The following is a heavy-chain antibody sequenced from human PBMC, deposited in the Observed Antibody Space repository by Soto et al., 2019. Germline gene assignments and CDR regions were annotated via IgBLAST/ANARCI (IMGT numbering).Heavy chain of an antibody. CDR1: GFTFSNYD. Sequence: EVQLVESGGGLVQPGGSLRLSCAASGFTFSNYDMHWVRQTTGKGLEWVSAIGTAGDTYYPGSVKGRFIISRENAKNSLFLQMNSLRTGDTAVYYCAGVLPGYYEYWGQGTLVTVSS. J-gene: IGHJ4*02. CDR3: AGVLPGYYEY. D-gene: IGHD2-8*02. V-gene: IGHV3-13*04. CDR2: IGTAGDT.